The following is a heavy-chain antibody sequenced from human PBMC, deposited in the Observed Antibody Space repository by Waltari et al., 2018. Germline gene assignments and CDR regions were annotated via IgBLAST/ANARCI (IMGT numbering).Heavy chain of an antibody. V-gene: IGHV4-39*01. CDR1: GGSLSSSSYF. D-gene: IGHD5-12*01. Sequence: QLQLQESGPGLVKPSETLSLTCTVSGGSLSSSSYFWAWIRQPPGKGLAWIGSISYSGSTYYNLSLKSRVTISVDRSTNQVSLKMTSVTAADTAVYFCAREVPRNGYIGLIYYYMDVWGKGTTVTVSS. CDR2: ISYSGST. CDR3: AREVPRNGYIGLIYYYMDV. J-gene: IGHJ6*03.